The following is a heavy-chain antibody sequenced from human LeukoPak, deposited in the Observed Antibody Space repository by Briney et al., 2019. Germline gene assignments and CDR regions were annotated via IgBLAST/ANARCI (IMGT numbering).Heavy chain of an antibody. CDR1: GFTFSSYG. CDR3: AKESTDSSGFDY. V-gene: IGHV3-30*18. CDR2: ISYDGSNK. J-gene: IGHJ4*02. Sequence: GRSLRLSCAASGFTFSSYGMHWARQAPGKGLEWVAVISYDGSNKYYADSVKGRFTISRDNSKNTLYLQMNSLRAEDTAVYYCAKESTDSSGFDYWGQGTLVTVSS. D-gene: IGHD6-25*01.